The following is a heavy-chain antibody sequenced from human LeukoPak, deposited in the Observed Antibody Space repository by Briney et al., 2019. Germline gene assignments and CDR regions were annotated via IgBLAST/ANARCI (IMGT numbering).Heavy chain of an antibody. CDR3: TRPRGRRFRELCLFDY. CDR2: INHSGST. V-gene: IGHV4-34*01. J-gene: IGHJ4*02. Sequence: SETLSLTCAVYGGSFSGYYWSWIRQPPGKGLEWIGEINHSGSTNYNPSLKSRVTISVDTSKNQFSLKLSSVTAADTAVYYCTRPRGRRFRELCLFDYWGQGTLVTVSS. CDR1: GGSFSGYY. D-gene: IGHD3-10*01.